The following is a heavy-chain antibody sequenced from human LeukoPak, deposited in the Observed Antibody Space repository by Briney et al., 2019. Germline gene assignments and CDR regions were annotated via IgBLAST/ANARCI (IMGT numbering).Heavy chain of an antibody. J-gene: IGHJ4*02. D-gene: IGHD2-15*01. V-gene: IGHV4-59*01. CDR1: GCSISSYY. Sequence: PSETLSLTCTVSGCSISSYYWSWIRQPPGKGLEWIGYISYGGSTNYNPSLKSRVTISVDTSKNQFSLKLSSVTAADTAVYYCARAYCSGGSCFPVPYFDYWGQGTLVTVSS. CDR3: ARAYCSGGSCFPVPYFDY. CDR2: ISYGGST.